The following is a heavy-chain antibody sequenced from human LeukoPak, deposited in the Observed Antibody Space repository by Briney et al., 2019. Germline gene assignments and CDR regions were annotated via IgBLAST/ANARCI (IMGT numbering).Heavy chain of an antibody. CDR1: GYSISSGYY. J-gene: IGHJ3*02. CDR2: IYHSGST. D-gene: IGHD5-18*01. Sequence: SETLSLTCAVSGYSISSGYYWGWIWQPPGKGLEWIGSIYHSGSTYYNPSLKILVTVSLRTSMHQFSLRPPSVTPPDTAVYYCATYVEAPMVDAFDIWGQGTVVTVSS. V-gene: IGHV4-38-2*01. CDR3: ATYVEAPMVDAFDI.